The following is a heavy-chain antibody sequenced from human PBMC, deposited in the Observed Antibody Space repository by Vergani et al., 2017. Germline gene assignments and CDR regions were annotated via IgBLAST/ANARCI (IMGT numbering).Heavy chain of an antibody. J-gene: IGHJ4*02. CDR2: IWYDGSNK. D-gene: IGHD3-3*01. V-gene: IGHV3-33*01. Sequence: QVQLVESGGGVVQPGRSLRLSCAASGFTFSSYGMHWVRQAPGKGLEWVAVIWYDGSNKYYADSVKGRFTISRDNSKNTLYLQMNSLRAEDTAVYYCARERRGVVTLAYWGQGTLVTVSS. CDR1: GFTFSSYG. CDR3: ARERRGVVTLAY.